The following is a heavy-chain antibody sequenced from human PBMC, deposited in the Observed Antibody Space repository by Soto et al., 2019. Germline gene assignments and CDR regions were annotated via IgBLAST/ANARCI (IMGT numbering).Heavy chain of an antibody. V-gene: IGHV1-69*13. J-gene: IGHJ4*02. CDR3: ARQDYYDSSGYYLFDY. CDR2: IIPIFGTA. D-gene: IGHD3-22*01. Sequence: GASVKVSCKASGGTFSSYAISWVRQAPGQGLEWMEGIIPIFGTANYAQKFQGRVTITADESTSTAYMELSSLRSEDTAVYYCARQDYYDSSGYYLFDYWGQGTLVTVSS. CDR1: GGTFSSYA.